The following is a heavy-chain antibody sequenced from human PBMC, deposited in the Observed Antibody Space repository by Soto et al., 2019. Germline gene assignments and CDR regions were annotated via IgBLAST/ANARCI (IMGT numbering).Heavy chain of an antibody. Sequence: QLQLQESGSGLVKPSQTLSLTCGVSGGAISSGGYSWSWIRQPPGKGLEWIGYIYHSGSTVYNPSLKGRAPXSXDXXNHQFSLRLSSVTAADTAVYYCARGPYQLLWAFDPWGQGTLVTVS. CDR3: ARGPYQLLWAFDP. CDR1: GGAISSGGYS. CDR2: IYHSGST. V-gene: IGHV4-30-2*01. J-gene: IGHJ5*02. D-gene: IGHD2-2*01.